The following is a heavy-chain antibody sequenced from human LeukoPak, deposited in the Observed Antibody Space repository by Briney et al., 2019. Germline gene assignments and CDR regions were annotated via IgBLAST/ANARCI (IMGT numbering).Heavy chain of an antibody. V-gene: IGHV4-59*01. CDR3: ARYRAFDI. CDR1: GDSINGYY. CDR2: IYNSGNT. Sequence: NTSETLSLTCTVSGDSINGYYWSWIRQPPGEGLEWIGYIYNSGNTNYNPSPESRVTISIDTSKSQFSLKLTSVTAADTAVYYCARYRAFDIWGRGTLVTVSS. J-gene: IGHJ3*02.